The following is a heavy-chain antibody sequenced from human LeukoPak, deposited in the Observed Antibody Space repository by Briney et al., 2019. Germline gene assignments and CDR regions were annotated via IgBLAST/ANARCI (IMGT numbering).Heavy chain of an antibody. J-gene: IGHJ4*02. CDR2: IYYSGST. D-gene: IGHD1-1*01. CDR3: ARTRNGHFDY. CDR1: GGSISSSSYY. V-gene: IGHV4-39*01. Sequence: SETLSLTCTVSGGSISSSSYYWGWIRQPPGKGLEWIGSIYYSGSTYYNPSLKCRVTISVDTSKNQFSLKLSSVTAADTAVYYCARTRNGHFDYWGQGTLVTVSS.